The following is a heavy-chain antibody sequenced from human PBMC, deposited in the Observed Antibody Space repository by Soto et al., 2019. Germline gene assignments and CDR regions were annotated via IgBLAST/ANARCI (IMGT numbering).Heavy chain of an antibody. V-gene: IGHV4-4*09. CDR1: GDSISSYY. J-gene: IGHJ5*02. Sequence: SETLSLTCAVSGDSISSYYCMWIRQPPGKGLEWIGYIYHSGSTYYNPSLKSRVTISVDRSKNQFSLKLSSVTAADTAVYYCARTSYDSSGTAADPWGQGTLVTVSS. CDR3: ARTSYDSSGTAADP. CDR2: IYHSGST. D-gene: IGHD3-22*01.